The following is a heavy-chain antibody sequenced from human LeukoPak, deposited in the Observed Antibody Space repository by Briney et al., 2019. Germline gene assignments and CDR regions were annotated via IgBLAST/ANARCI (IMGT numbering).Heavy chain of an antibody. CDR1: GFTFSIYA. CDR3: AKDRRLPWDYFDS. Sequence: GGSLRLSCAASGFTFSIYAMSWVRQAPGKGLKWVSSISDTSAYIYYSDSVKGRFTISRDNSKNTLYLQMNSLRAEDTAVYYCAKDRRLPWDYFDSWGQGTQVTVSS. D-gene: IGHD5-12*01. J-gene: IGHJ4*02. V-gene: IGHV3-23*01. CDR2: ISDTSAYI.